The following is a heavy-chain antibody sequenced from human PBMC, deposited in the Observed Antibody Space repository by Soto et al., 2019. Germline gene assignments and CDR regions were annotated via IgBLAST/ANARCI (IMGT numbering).Heavy chain of an antibody. D-gene: IGHD2-15*01. CDR3: ARGPEEKYCSGGSCYSVDYYYYMDV. V-gene: IGHV1-69*02. Sequence: ASVKVSCKASGGTFSSYTISWVRQAPGQGLEWMGRIIPILGIANYAQKFQGRVTITADKSTSTAYMELSSLRSEDTAVYYCARGPEEKYCSGGSCYSVDYYYYMDVWGKGTTVTVSS. CDR2: IIPILGIA. J-gene: IGHJ6*03. CDR1: GGTFSSYT.